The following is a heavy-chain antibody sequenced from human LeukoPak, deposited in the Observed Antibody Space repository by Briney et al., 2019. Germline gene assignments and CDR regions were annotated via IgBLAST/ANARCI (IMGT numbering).Heavy chain of an antibody. CDR2: IRYDGSNK. V-gene: IGHV3-30*02. Sequence: GGSLRLSCAASGFTFSSYGMHWVRQAPGKGLEWVAFIRYDGSNKYYADSVKGRFTISRDNSKNTLYLQMNSLKTEDTAVYYCTTGLVYWGQGTLVTVSS. J-gene: IGHJ4*02. CDR1: GFTFSSYG. D-gene: IGHD4-17*01. CDR3: TTGLVY.